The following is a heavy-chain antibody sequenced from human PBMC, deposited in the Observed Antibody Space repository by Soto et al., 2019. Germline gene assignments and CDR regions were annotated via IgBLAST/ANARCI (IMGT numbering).Heavy chain of an antibody. Sequence: QVQLQESGPGLVKPSQTLSLTCTVSGGSISSGGYYWTWIRQHPGKGLGWIGYNYYSGITYYNPSLMSRVTISLDTSKNQFSLKLSSVTAADTAVYYCARGSSIAGLYYGMDVWGQGTTVTGS. CDR1: GGSISSGGYY. V-gene: IGHV4-31*03. J-gene: IGHJ6*02. D-gene: IGHD6-6*01. CDR2: NYYSGIT. CDR3: ARGSSIAGLYYGMDV.